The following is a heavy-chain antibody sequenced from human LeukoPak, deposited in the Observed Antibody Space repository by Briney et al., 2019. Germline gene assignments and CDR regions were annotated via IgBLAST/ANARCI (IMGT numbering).Heavy chain of an antibody. J-gene: IGHJ4*02. CDR3: ATIKRGIPFGYFDF. D-gene: IGHD3-16*01. Sequence: SETLSLTCTVSGGSFSSHYWGWIRQSPGKGLAWIAYMLDSVTSKDNPSLKSRLTLSADTSKNQFSLRLSYVTAADTAVYYCATIKRGIPFGYFDFWGQGILVTVSS. V-gene: IGHV4-59*11. CDR1: GGSFSSHY. CDR2: MLDSVTS.